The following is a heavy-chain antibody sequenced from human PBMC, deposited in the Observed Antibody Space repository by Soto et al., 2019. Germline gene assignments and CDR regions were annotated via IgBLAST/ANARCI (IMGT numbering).Heavy chain of an antibody. Sequence: ASVQVSCKASGYTFTSYDINWVRQATGQGLEWMGWMNPNSGNTGYAQKLQGRVTMTRNTSISTAYMELSSLRSEDTAVYYCARVRGDVLIWFGELYHYFDYWGQGTLVTVSS. CDR1: GYTFTSYD. CDR2: MNPNSGNT. V-gene: IGHV1-8*01. D-gene: IGHD3-10*01. CDR3: ARVRGDVLIWFGELYHYFDY. J-gene: IGHJ4*02.